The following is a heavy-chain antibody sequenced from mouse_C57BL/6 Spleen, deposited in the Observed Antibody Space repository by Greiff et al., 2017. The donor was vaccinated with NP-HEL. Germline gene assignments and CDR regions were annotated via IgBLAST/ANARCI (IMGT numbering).Heavy chain of an antibody. D-gene: IGHD1-1*01. CDR3: TPHTTVVATEYFDV. Sequence: EVKVEESGGGLVQPGGSMKLSCGASGFTFSNYWMNWVRQSPEKGLEWVAQIGLKSDNYATHYAESVKGRFTITRDDSKSGVYLQMNNLRAEDTVIYYCTPHTTVVATEYFDVWGTGTTVTVSS. J-gene: IGHJ1*03. CDR1: GFTFSNYW. CDR2: IGLKSDNYAT. V-gene: IGHV6-3*01.